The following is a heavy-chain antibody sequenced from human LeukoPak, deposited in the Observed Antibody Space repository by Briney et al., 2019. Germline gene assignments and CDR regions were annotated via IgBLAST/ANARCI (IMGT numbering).Heavy chain of an antibody. CDR1: GFTFSSYW. D-gene: IGHD4-17*01. CDR2: IKQDGSEK. V-gene: IGHV3-7*01. J-gene: IGHJ6*03. Sequence: GGSLRLSYAASGFTFSSYWMSWVRQAPGKGLEWVANIKQDGSEKYYVDSVKGRFTISRDNAKNSLYLQMNSLRAKDTAVYYCAREQNDYGDYYYYYYMDVWGKGTTVTVSS. CDR3: AREQNDYGDYYYYYYMDV.